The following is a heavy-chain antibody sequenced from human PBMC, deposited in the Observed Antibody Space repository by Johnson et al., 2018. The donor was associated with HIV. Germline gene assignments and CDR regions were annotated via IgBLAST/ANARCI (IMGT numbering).Heavy chain of an antibody. D-gene: IGHD6-13*01. CDR2: ISGSGTST. Sequence: VQLVESGGGLVQPGRSLRLSCAASGFTFDDYGMTWVRQAPGKGLEWVSGISGSGTSTYYADSVKGRFTIFRDNSKNTLYLQMNSLRAEDTAVYYCAKEGQDLRSSSSDDAFDIWGQGTMVTVSS. CDR3: AKEGQDLRSSSSDDAFDI. CDR1: GFTFDDYG. V-gene: IGHV3-23*04. J-gene: IGHJ3*02.